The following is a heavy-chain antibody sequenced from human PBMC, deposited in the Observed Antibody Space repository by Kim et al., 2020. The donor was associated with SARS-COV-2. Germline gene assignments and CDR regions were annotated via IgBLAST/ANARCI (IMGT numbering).Heavy chain of an antibody. J-gene: IGHJ4*02. D-gene: IGHD3-10*01. V-gene: IGHV4-31*02. Sequence: KSRVTISVDTSKNQFALKLSSVTAAETAVYYCARVLEYYYGSGSSSINFDYWGQGTLVTVSS. CDR3: ARVLEYYYGSGSSSINFDY.